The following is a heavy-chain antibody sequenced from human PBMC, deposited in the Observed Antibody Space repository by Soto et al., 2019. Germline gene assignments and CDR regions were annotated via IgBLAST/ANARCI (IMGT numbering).Heavy chain of an antibody. Sequence: ASETLSLTCAVSGGSISSSNWWSWVRQPPGKGLEWIGEIYHSGSTNYNPSLKSRVTISVDKSKNQFSLKLSSVTAADTAVYYCASGYYGSGTQINWGQGPLVTVYS. D-gene: IGHD3-10*01. J-gene: IGHJ4*02. CDR2: IYHSGST. V-gene: IGHV4-4*02. CDR3: ASGYYGSGTQIN. CDR1: GGSISSSNW.